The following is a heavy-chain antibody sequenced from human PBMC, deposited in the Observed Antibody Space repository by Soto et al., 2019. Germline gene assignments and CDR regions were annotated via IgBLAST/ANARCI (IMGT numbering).Heavy chain of an antibody. CDR3: ARSYSNYRYYYYGMDV. Sequence: GGSLRLSCAASGFTFSSYAMHWVRQAPGKGLEWVAVISYDGSNKYYADSVKGRFTTSRDNSKNTLYLQMNSLRAEDTAVYYCARSYSNYRYYYYGMDVWGQGTTVTVSS. V-gene: IGHV3-30-3*01. D-gene: IGHD4-4*01. CDR2: ISYDGSNK. J-gene: IGHJ6*02. CDR1: GFTFSSYA.